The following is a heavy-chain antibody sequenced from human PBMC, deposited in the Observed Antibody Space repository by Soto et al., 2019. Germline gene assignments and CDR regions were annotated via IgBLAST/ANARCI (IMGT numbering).Heavy chain of an antibody. V-gene: IGHV3-30-3*01. CDR3: ARDYYSSSWYDWFDP. J-gene: IGHJ5*02. CDR1: EFTFSSYA. D-gene: IGHD6-13*01. CDR2: ISYDGSNK. Sequence: TGGSLSLSCAASEFTFSSYAMHRVRQDPGKGLEWVAVISYDGSNKYYADSVKGRFTISRDNSKNTLYLQMNSLRAEDTAVYYCARDYYSSSWYDWFDPWGQGTLVTVSS.